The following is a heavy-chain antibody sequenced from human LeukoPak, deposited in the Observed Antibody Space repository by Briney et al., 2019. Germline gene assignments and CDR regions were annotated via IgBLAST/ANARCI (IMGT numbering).Heavy chain of an antibody. Sequence: GGSLRLSCAASGFTFSSYAMSWVRQAPGKGLEWVSAISGSGGSTYYADSVKGRFTISRDNSKNTLYLQMNSLRAEDTAVYYCAKESGRDCSSTSCYTRAYYFDYWGQGTLVTVSS. CDR1: GFTFSSYA. CDR2: ISGSGGST. V-gene: IGHV3-23*01. CDR3: AKESGRDCSSTSCYTRAYYFDY. J-gene: IGHJ4*02. D-gene: IGHD2-2*02.